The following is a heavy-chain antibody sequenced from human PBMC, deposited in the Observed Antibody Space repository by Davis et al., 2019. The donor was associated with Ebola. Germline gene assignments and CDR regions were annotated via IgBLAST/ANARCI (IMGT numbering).Heavy chain of an antibody. CDR1: GFTFTDYS. CDR2: IHIGDGRI. CDR3: ARDHYDSSAHNWFDP. J-gene: IGHJ5*02. Sequence: GESLKISCAASGFTFTDYSMNWVRQAPAKGLEWISYIHIGDGRIYYADSVKGRFTISRDNAKNSMYLQMNSLRDEDTAVYYCARDHYDSSAHNWFDPWGQGTLVTVSS. V-gene: IGHV3-48*02. D-gene: IGHD3-22*01.